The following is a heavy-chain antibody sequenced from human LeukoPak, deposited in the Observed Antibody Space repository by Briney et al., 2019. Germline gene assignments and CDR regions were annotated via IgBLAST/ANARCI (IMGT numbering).Heavy chain of an antibody. V-gene: IGHV1-18*01. CDR1: GYTFTSYG. CDR3: ARWGSGPASNAYDI. J-gene: IGHJ3*02. Sequence: ASVKVSSKASGYTFTSYGIGWVRQARGQGLEWMGWISAYNGNTNYAQKLQGRVTMTTDTSTSTAYMELRSLRSDDTAVYYCARWGSGPASNAYDIWGQGTMVTVSS. CDR2: ISAYNGNT. D-gene: IGHD2-2*01.